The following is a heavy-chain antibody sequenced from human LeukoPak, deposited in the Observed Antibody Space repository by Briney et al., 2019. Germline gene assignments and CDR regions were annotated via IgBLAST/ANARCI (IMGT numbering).Heavy chain of an antibody. CDR2: INHSGST. CDR3: AREGLLLAFDI. Sequence: SETLSLTCAVYGGSFSGYYWGWIRQPPGKGLEWIGEINHSGSTNYNPSLKSRVTISVDTSKNQFSLKLSSVTAADTAVYYCAREGLLLAFDIWGQGTMVTVSS. D-gene: IGHD5-18*01. CDR1: GGSFSGYY. V-gene: IGHV4-34*01. J-gene: IGHJ3*02.